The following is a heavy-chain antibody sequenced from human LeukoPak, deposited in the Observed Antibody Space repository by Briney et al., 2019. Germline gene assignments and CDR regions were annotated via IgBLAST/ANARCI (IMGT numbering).Heavy chain of an antibody. Sequence: ASVKVSCKASGYTFTGYYMHWVRQAPGQGLEWMGWINPNSGGTNYAQKFQGRVTMTRDTSISTAYMELSRLRSDDTAGYYCARGWYGSGSYYNEDLEGAGNWFDPWGQGTLVTVSS. V-gene: IGHV1-2*02. CDR2: INPNSGGT. D-gene: IGHD3-10*01. CDR3: ARGWYGSGSYYNEDLEGAGNWFDP. J-gene: IGHJ5*02. CDR1: GYTFTGYY.